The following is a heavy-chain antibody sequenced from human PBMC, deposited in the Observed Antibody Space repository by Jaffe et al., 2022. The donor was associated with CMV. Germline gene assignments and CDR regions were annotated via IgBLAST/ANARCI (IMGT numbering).Heavy chain of an antibody. CDR3: AKGTGDCSGGTCYGFLDY. CDR1: GFPFSGHG. V-gene: IGHV3-30*18. CDR2: MSYDGSNE. D-gene: IGHD2-15*01. J-gene: IGHJ4*02. Sequence: QVQLVESGGGVVQPGRSLRLSCAASGFPFSGHGMHWVRQAPGKGLEWVAVMSYDGSNEYYADSVKGRFTISRDNAKNTVFLQMNSLRPDDTAVYYCAKGTGDCSGGTCYGFLDYWGQGTLVTVSS.